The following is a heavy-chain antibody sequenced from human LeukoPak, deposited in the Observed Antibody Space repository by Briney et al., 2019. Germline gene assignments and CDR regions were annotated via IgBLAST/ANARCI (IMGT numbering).Heavy chain of an antibody. V-gene: IGHV3-7*03. CDR3: ARASKPWLQLT. CDR1: GFPIRKYR. D-gene: IGHD5-24*01. CDR2: IKEDGSEK. J-gene: IGHJ5*02. Sequence: GWSLRLSCVVSGFPIRKYRLKWVRQPQGNGLEGLGNIKEDGSEKRYADSVRGRFTISRDNAQTSIYLQMNSLRAEDTAVYYCARASKPWLQLTWGQGTLVTVPS.